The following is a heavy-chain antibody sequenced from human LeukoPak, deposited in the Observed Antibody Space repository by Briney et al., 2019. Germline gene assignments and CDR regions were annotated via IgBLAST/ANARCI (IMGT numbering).Heavy chain of an antibody. J-gene: IGHJ6*03. Sequence: SETLSLTCTVSGGSISSSTYNWGWIRQPPGKGLEWIGSVYYTGITYYNPSVESRVTISVDTSKNHFSLELNSVTAADTGVYFCARQVRSPVVMFMDVWGKGTTVIVSS. CDR3: ARQVRSPVVMFMDV. CDR2: VYYTGIT. CDR1: GGSISSSTYN. V-gene: IGHV4-39*01. D-gene: IGHD3-22*01.